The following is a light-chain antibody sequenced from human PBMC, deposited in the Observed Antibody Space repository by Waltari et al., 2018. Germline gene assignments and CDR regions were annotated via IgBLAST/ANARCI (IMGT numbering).Light chain of an antibody. J-gene: IGKJ3*01. V-gene: IGKV1-5*03. Sequence: DIQMTQSPSTLSASVGDRVTITCRASQSISSLLAWYQQKPGKAPKLLIYKASSLESGVPSRFSGSGSGTEFTLTISSLQPDDFATYYCQQYNSYPHTFGPGTKVDIK. CDR3: QQYNSYPHT. CDR2: KAS. CDR1: QSISSL.